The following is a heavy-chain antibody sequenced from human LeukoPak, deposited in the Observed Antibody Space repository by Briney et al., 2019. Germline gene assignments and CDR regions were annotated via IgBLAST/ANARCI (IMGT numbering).Heavy chain of an antibody. Sequence: PSETLSLTCAVYGGSFSGYYWSWIRQPPGKGLEWIGEINHSGSTNYNPSLKSRATISVDTSKNQFSLKLSSVTAADTAVYYCASRGIAVAGPDYWGQGTLVTVSS. V-gene: IGHV4-34*01. D-gene: IGHD6-19*01. CDR2: INHSGST. CDR3: ASRGIAVAGPDY. CDR1: GGSFSGYY. J-gene: IGHJ4*02.